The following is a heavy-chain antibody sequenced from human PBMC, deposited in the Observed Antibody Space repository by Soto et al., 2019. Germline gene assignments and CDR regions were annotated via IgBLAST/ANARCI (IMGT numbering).Heavy chain of an antibody. D-gene: IGHD3-22*01. CDR2: FYYSGST. V-gene: IGHV4-39*01. Sequence: PSETLSLTCTVSGDSISTNSYSWGWIRQPPGQGLEWIGLFYYSGSTHYNPSLKSRLTVSVDTSKNQFSLKLSSVTAADTAVYYCARHGKVDSSGYYSLFDYWGQGTLVTVSS. J-gene: IGHJ4*02. CDR1: GDSISTNSYS. CDR3: ARHGKVDSSGYYSLFDY.